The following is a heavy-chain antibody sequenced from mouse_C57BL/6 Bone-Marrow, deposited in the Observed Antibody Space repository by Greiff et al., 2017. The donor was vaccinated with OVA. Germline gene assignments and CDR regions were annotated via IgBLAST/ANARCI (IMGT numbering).Heavy chain of an antibody. D-gene: IGHD1-1*02. CDR2: IDPSDSST. V-gene: IGHV1-59*01. CDR1: GYTFTSYW. CDR3: ARVGPYYYAMDY. Sequence: QVQLQQPGAELVRPGTSVKLSCKASGYTFTSYWMHWVKQRPGQGLEWIGVIDPSDSSTNYNQKFKGKATLTVDTSSRTAYMQLSSLTSEDSAVYYCARVGPYYYAMDYWGQGTSVTVSS. J-gene: IGHJ4*01.